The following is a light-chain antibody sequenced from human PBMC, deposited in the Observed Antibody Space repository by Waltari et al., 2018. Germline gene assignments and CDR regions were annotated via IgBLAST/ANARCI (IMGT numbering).Light chain of an antibody. V-gene: IGLV1-44*01. CDR2: STN. CDR3: AAWDDSLNGL. J-gene: IGLJ2*01. CDR1: SSNTGSHN. Sequence: QSVLTQPPSASGTPGQRVTISCSGSSSNTGSHNVTWYQKVPGTAPKLLIYSTNQRPSGVPDRFSGSKSGTSASLAISGLQSEDEAEYYCAAWDDSLNGLFGGGTKLTVL.